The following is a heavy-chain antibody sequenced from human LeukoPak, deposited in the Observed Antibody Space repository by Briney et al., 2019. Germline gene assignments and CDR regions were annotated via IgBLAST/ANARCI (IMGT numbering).Heavy chain of an antibody. CDR3: ASRTVTMVRGVKD. J-gene: IGHJ4*02. V-gene: IGHV4-4*07. CDR2: IYTSGST. D-gene: IGHD3-10*01. CDR1: GVSISSYY. Sequence: PSETLSLTCTVSGVSISSYYWGWLRQPAGKGLEWIGRIYTSGSTNYNPSLKTRVTISVATSKNQFSLKLSSVTAADTAVYYCASRTVTMVRGVKDWGQGTLVTVSS.